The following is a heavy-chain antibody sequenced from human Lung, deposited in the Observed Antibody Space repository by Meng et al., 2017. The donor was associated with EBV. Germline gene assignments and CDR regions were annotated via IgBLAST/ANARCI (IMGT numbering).Heavy chain of an antibody. CDR3: ARGGTSSAPFDY. D-gene: IGHD2-2*01. V-gene: IGHV4-34*01. CDR1: GMSFSSSY. Sequence: QVHLRQWGAGLLKPSETLSLTCGVAGMSFSSSYWSWIHQPPGKGLEWIGQINYSGITNYNPSLKSRVTISVDTSKNQFSLSLNSVTAADTAVYYCARGGTSSAPFDYWGQETLVTVSS. J-gene: IGHJ4*02. CDR2: INYSGIT.